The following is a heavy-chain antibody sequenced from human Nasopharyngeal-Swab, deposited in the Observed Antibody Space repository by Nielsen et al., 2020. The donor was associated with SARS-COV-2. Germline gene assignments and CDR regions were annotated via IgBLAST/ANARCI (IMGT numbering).Heavy chain of an antibody. D-gene: IGHD5-18*01. CDR3: ARRGYSYGRNWFDP. Sequence: ASVKVSCKVSGYTLTELSMHWVRQAPGKGLEWMGGFDPEDAETIYAQKFQGRVTMTEDTSTDTAYMELSSLRSEDTAVYYCARRGYSYGRNWFDPWGQGTLVTVSS. J-gene: IGHJ5*02. CDR1: GYTLTELS. V-gene: IGHV1-24*01. CDR2: FDPEDAET.